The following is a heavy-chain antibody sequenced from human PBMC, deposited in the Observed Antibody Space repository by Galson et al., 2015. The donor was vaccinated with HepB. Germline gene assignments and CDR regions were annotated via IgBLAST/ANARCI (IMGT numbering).Heavy chain of an antibody. CDR1: GYTFTSYG. D-gene: IGHD2-2*01. V-gene: IGHV1-18*04. Sequence: SVKVSCKASGYTFTSYGISWVRQAPGQGLEWMGWISAYNGNTNYAQKLQGRVTMTTDTSTSTAYMELRSLRSDDTAVYYCARDRGAGIVVVPAANRRAFDIWGQGTMVTVSS. CDR3: ARDRGAGIVVVPAANRRAFDI. CDR2: ISAYNGNT. J-gene: IGHJ3*02.